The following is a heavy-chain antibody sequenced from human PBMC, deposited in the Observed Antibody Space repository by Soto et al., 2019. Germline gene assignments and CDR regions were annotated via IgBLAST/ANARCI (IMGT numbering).Heavy chain of an antibody. CDR1: GYTFTSYD. Sequence: QVQLVQSGAEVKKPGASVKVSCKASGYTFTSYDINWVRQATGQGLEWMGWMNPTSGKTGYAQKFQGRVTMTWNTSISTAYLELGSLRSEDTAFYYCVRNKDATMAQDENWFDPWGQGTMVTVSS. D-gene: IGHD2-15*01. CDR2: MNPTSGKT. J-gene: IGHJ5*02. V-gene: IGHV1-8*01. CDR3: VRNKDATMAQDENWFDP.